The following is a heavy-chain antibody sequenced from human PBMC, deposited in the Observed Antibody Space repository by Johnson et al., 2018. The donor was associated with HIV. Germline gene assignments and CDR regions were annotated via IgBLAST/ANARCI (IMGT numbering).Heavy chain of an antibody. Sequence: VQLVESGGGLVQPGGSLRLSCAASGFTFSSYDMHWVRQATGKGLEWVSAIGTAGDTYYPGSVKGRFTISRENAKNSLYLQMNSLRAEDTAVYYCARSQPEEYSSSSDAFDIWGQGTMVTVSS. D-gene: IGHD6-6*01. CDR2: IGTAGDT. CDR1: GFTFSSYD. J-gene: IGHJ3*02. V-gene: IGHV3-13*01. CDR3: ARSQPEEYSSSSDAFDI.